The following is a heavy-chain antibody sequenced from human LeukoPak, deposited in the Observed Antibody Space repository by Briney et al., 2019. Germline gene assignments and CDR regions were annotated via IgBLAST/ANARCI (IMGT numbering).Heavy chain of an antibody. J-gene: IGHJ4*02. CDR3: ARTASCGSSCYYYLEY. D-gene: IGHD2-21*01. CDR2: ISSSGSAI. V-gene: IGHV3-48*04. CDR1: GFTFSSYA. Sequence: QPGRSLRLSCAASGFTFSSYAMSWVRQAPGKGLGWVSFISSSGSAIYYADSVKGRFSISRDNAKNSLYLQMNSLRPEDTAVYYCARTASCGSSCYYYLEYWGQGTLVTVSS.